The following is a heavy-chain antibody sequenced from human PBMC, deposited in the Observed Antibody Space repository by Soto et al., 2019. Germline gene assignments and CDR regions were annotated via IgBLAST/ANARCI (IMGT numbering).Heavy chain of an antibody. J-gene: IGHJ5*02. D-gene: IGHD2-15*01. Sequence: QVQLVQSGAEVKKPGSSVKVSCKASGGTFSSYAISWVRQAPGQGLEWVGGIIPSFGTANYAPKFQGRVTITAVESTSTAYMELSSLRAADTAVYYCARGVGGVAATPSWFDPWGQGTLVTVS. CDR1: GGTFSSYA. V-gene: IGHV1-69*01. CDR2: IIPSFGTA. CDR3: ARGVGGVAATPSWFDP.